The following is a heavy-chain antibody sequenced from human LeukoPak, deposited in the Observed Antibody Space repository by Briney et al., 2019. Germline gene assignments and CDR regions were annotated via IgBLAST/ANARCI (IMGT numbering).Heavy chain of an antibody. J-gene: IGHJ6*02. D-gene: IGHD1-1*01. CDR2: IRSKAYRGTI. V-gene: IGHV3-49*04. CDR3: ARGPIQLWIHNAMDV. CDR1: GFTFGDHA. Sequence: GRSLRLSCTGSGFTFGDHAMSRVRQAPGKGLEWVGFIRSKAYRGTIEYAASVKGTFTISRDDSASIAYLQMNSLKIEDTAVYYCARGPIQLWIHNAMDVWGQGTTVTVSS.